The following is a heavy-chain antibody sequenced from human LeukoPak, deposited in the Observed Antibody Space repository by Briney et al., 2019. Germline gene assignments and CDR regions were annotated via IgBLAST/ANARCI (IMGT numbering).Heavy chain of an antibody. Sequence: ASVKVSCKASGYTFTSYGISWVRQAPRQGLEWMGWISAYNGNTNYAQKLQGRVTMTTDTSTSTAYMELRSLRSDDTAVYYCARYYDIVYYYGMDVWGQGTTVTVSS. CDR3: ARYYDIVYYYGMDV. CDR2: ISAYNGNT. J-gene: IGHJ6*02. V-gene: IGHV1-18*01. D-gene: IGHD3-9*01. CDR1: GYTFTSYG.